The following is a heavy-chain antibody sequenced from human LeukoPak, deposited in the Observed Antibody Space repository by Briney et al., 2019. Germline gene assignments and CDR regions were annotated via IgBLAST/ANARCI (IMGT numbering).Heavy chain of an antibody. CDR2: ISSSGGST. Sequence: GGSLRLSCAASGFTFSSYAMSWVRQAPGKGLEWVSAISSSGGSTYYADSVKGRFTISRDNSKNTLYLQMNSLRAEDTAVYYCAKEPAQGIGWSYHYFDYWGQGTLVTVSS. CDR1: GFTFSSYA. D-gene: IGHD3-16*02. J-gene: IGHJ4*02. CDR3: AKEPAQGIGWSYHYFDY. V-gene: IGHV3-23*01.